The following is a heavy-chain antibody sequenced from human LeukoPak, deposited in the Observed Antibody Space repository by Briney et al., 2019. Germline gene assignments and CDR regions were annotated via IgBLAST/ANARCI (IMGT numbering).Heavy chain of an antibody. CDR2: ITGSGGTT. D-gene: IGHD3-10*01. Sequence: GGSLRLSCAASGFTFSNYAMSWVRQAPGKGLEWVSAITGSGGTTYYVDSVKGRFTISRDNSENTLFLQMNSLRAEDTALYYCAKDLKGTFDYWGQGTLVTVSS. CDR1: GFTFSNYA. J-gene: IGHJ4*02. V-gene: IGHV3-23*01. CDR3: AKDLKGTFDY.